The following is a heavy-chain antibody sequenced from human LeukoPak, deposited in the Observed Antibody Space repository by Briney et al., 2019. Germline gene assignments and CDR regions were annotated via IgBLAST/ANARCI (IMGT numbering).Heavy chain of an antibody. Sequence: GGSLRLSCTASGFTLSSYAMSWVRQAPGEGLEWVSTISGSADNTNYAEAVKGRFTISRDNSKNTMCLQMNSLRAEDTAVYYCAKQGFGCWGQGTLVTVSS. V-gene: IGHV3-23*01. CDR2: ISGSADNT. J-gene: IGHJ4*02. CDR1: GFTLSSYA. CDR3: AKQGFGC.